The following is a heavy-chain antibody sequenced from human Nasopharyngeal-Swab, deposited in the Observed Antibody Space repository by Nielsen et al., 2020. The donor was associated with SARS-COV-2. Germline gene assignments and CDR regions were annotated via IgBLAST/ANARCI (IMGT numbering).Heavy chain of an antibody. D-gene: IGHD2-15*01. V-gene: IGHV3-23*01. CDR1: GFTFSSYA. Sequence: GESLKISCAASGFTFSSYAMSWVRQAPGKGLEWVSAISGSGGSTYYADSVKGRFTISRDNSKNTLYLQMNSLRADDTAVYYCAKEPRSGGRCYSGGLDYWGQGTLVTVSS. CDR3: AKEPRSGGRCYSGGLDY. CDR2: ISGSGGST. J-gene: IGHJ4*02.